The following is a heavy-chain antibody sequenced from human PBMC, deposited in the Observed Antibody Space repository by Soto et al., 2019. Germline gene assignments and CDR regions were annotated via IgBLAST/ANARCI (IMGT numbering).Heavy chain of an antibody. CDR3: ARQSMVPAYYYYGMDV. V-gene: IGHV5-10-1*01. CDR2: IDPSDSYT. CDR1: GYSFTSYW. D-gene: IGHD3-10*01. Sequence: GESLKISCKGSGYSFTSYWISWVRQMPGKGLEWMGRIDPSDSYTNYSPSFQGHVTISADKSISTAYLQWSSLKGSDTAMYYCARQSMVPAYYYYGMDVWGQGTTVTVSS. J-gene: IGHJ6*02.